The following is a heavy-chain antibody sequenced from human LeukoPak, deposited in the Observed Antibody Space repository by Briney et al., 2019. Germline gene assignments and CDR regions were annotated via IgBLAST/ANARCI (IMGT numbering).Heavy chain of an antibody. V-gene: IGHV3-30*02. CDR3: AKDLGSTRFFDY. D-gene: IGHD5/OR15-5a*01. CDR1: GFTFSSYG. J-gene: IGHJ4*02. Sequence: GGSLRLSCAASGFTFSSYGMHWVCQAPGKGLEWVAFIRYDGSNKYYADSVKGRFTISSDNSKNTLYLQMNSLRAEDTAVYYCAKDLGSTRFFDYWGQGTLVTVSS. CDR2: IRYDGSNK.